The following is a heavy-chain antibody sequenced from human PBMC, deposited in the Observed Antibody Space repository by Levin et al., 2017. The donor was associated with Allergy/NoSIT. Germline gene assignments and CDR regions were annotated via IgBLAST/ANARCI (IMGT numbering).Heavy chain of an antibody. CDR2: IDWDDDK. V-gene: IGHV2-70*11. CDR1: GFSLSTSGMC. CDR3: VRTAYYDSGGYRIVC. D-gene: IGHD3-10*01. Sequence: SGPTLVKTPQTFTLTCTFSGFSLSTSGMCVSWIRQSPGKALEWLARIDWDDDKYYSTSLKTRLSISKDTSKNQVVLTMTNIDPVDKGTYYLVRTAYYDSGGYRIVCLDQGTLDNGSS. J-gene: IGHJ4*02.